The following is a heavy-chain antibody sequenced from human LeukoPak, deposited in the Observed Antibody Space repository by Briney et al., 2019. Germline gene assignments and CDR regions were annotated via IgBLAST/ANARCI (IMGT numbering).Heavy chain of an antibody. CDR3: ARDIDDNDAFDI. D-gene: IGHD3-9*01. CDR1: GGSISSYY. J-gene: IGHJ3*02. Sequence: PSGTLSLTCTVSGGSISSYYWSWIRQPPGKGLEWIGYIYYSGSTNYNPSLKSRVTISVDTSKNQFSLKLSSVTAADTAVYYCARDIDDNDAFDIWGQGTMVTVSS. CDR2: IYYSGST. V-gene: IGHV4-59*01.